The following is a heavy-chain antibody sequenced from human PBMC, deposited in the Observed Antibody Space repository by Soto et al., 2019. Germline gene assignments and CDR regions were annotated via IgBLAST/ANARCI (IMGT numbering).Heavy chain of an antibody. D-gene: IGHD2-2*01. CDR2: INAGNGNT. J-gene: IGHJ3*02. Sequence: QVQFVQSGAELKKPGASVKVSCKASGYTITNYAMHWVRQAPGQRLEWMGWINAGNGNTKYSQKFQGRVTITRDTSVRTDYVELTSLSSDDTAVYYWARAGFCSSARCSDDFEIWGQGTLVTDSS. V-gene: IGHV1-3*01. CDR3: ARAGFCSSARCSDDFEI. CDR1: GYTITNYA.